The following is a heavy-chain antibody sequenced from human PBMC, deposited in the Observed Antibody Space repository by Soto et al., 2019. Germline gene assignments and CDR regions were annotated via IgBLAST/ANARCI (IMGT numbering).Heavy chain of an antibody. Sequence: SETLSLTCTVSGGSISSYYWSWIRQPPGKGLEWIGYIYYSGSTNYNPSLKSRVTISVDTSKNQFSLKLSSVTAADTAVYYCARSDKAMVLWIGYWGQGTLVTVSS. CDR1: GGSISSYY. CDR2: IYYSGST. J-gene: IGHJ4*02. V-gene: IGHV4-59*01. D-gene: IGHD5-18*01. CDR3: ARSDKAMVLWIGY.